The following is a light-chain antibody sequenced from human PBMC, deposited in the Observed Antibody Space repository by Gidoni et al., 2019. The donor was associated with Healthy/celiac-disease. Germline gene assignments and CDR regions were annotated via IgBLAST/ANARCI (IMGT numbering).Light chain of an antibody. J-gene: IGLJ2*01. Sequence: QSALTQPASVSGPPGQSITISCTVTSSDVGSYNLVSWYQQHPGKAPKLMIYEVSKRPSGVSNRFSGSKSGNTASLTISGLQAEDEADYYCCSYAGSSTYVVFGGGTKLTVL. CDR2: EVS. V-gene: IGLV2-23*02. CDR1: SSDVGSYNL. CDR3: CSYAGSSTYVV.